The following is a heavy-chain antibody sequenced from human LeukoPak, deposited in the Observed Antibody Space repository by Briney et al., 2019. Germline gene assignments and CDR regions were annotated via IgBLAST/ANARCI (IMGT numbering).Heavy chain of an antibody. CDR3: ARDPIAAAGSTSTNWFDP. J-gene: IGHJ5*02. CDR1: GGSFSGYY. CDR2: INHSENT. Sequence: SETLSLTCAVYGGSFSGYYWSWIRQPPGKGLEWIGEINHSENTNYNPSLKSRVTISVDTSKNQFSLKLSSVTAADTSVYYCARDPIAAAGSTSTNWFDPWGQGTLVTVSS. D-gene: IGHD6-13*01. V-gene: IGHV4-34*01.